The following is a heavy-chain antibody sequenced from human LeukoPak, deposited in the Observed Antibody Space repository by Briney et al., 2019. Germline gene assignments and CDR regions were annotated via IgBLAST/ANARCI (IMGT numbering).Heavy chain of an antibody. J-gene: IGHJ6*02. Sequence: GGSLRLSCAASGFTLSSYGMHWVRQAPGKGLEWVAVIVSDGNNQYYADSVKGRFTISRENSKNTLFLQMNSLRAEDTAVYYCAKVGGRYGYYYNGMDVWGQGTTVTVSS. CDR3: AKVGGRYGYYYNGMDV. V-gene: IGHV3-30*18. D-gene: IGHD1-26*01. CDR1: GFTLSSYG. CDR2: IVSDGNNQ.